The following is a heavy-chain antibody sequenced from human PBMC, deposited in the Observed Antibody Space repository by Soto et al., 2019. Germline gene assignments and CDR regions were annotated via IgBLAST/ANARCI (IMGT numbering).Heavy chain of an antibody. D-gene: IGHD4-17*01. CDR1: GGTFSTFG. CDR3: AKSAPMDAGDKYYYDF. J-gene: IGHJ4*02. V-gene: IGHV1-69*01. Sequence: QVQLVQYGTEVKKTGSSVTVSCKASGGTFSTFGISWVQQAPGQGLEWMGGIILFFGTARYSQKFEDRITITADESTNTVYMDLRSLTSEDTAIYYCAKSAPMDAGDKYYYDFWGQGALGTVSS. CDR2: IILFFGTA.